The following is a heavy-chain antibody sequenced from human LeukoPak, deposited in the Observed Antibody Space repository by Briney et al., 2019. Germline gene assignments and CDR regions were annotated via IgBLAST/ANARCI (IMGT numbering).Heavy chain of an antibody. J-gene: IGHJ4*02. CDR1: GGSFSGYY. Sequence: PSETLSLTCAVYGGSFSGYYWSWIRQPPGKGLEWTGEINHSGSTNYNPSLKSRVTISVDTSKNQFSLMLSSVTAADTAVYYCARGFRATDYFDYWGQGTLVTVSS. CDR3: ARGFRATDYFDY. V-gene: IGHV4-34*01. CDR2: INHSGST. D-gene: IGHD5-12*01.